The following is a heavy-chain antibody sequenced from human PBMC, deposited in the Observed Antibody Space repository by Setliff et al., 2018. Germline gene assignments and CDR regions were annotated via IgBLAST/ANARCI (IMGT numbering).Heavy chain of an antibody. J-gene: IGHJ4*02. V-gene: IGHV4-30-4*01. CDR1: GESFSNNY. CDR2: ISHGVST. CDR3: ARTHCTTTSCFYFHY. Sequence: SETLSLTCSVYGESFSNNYWSWIRQPPGKGLEYIGHISHGVSTSYSPSLKSRLSISADTSKNQFPLKLTSVTAADTAVYYCARTHCTTTSCFYFHYWGQGTVVTVSS. D-gene: IGHD2-2*01.